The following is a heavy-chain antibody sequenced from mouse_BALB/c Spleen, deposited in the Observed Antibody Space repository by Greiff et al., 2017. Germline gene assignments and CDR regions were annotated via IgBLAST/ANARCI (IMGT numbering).Heavy chain of an antibody. V-gene: IGHV2-9*02. D-gene: IGHD2-2*01. CDR1: GFSLTSYG. J-gene: IGHJ4*01. CDR3: ARVYYGYYYAMDY. Sequence: VKLQESGPGLVAPSQSLSITCTVSGFSLTSYGVHWVRQPPGKGLEWLGVIWAGGSTNYNSALMSRLSISKDNSKSQVFLKMNSLQTDDTAMYYCARVYYGYYYAMDYWGQGTSVTVSS. CDR2: IWAGGST.